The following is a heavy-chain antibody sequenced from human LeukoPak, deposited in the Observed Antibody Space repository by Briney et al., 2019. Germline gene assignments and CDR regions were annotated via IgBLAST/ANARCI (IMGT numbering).Heavy chain of an antibody. D-gene: IGHD6-13*01. Sequence: SETLSLTCTVSSGSISTYYWSWIRQPPGKGLEWIGYIYYSGSTNHNPSLKSRVTISVDTSKNQFSLKLSSVTAADTAVYYCARHLYSSSWSPFDIWGQGTMVTVSS. V-gene: IGHV4-59*08. CDR2: IYYSGST. CDR1: SGSISTYY. CDR3: ARHLYSSSWSPFDI. J-gene: IGHJ3*02.